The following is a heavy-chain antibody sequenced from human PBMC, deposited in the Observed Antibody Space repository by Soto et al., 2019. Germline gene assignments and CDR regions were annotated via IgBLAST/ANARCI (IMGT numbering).Heavy chain of an antibody. Sequence: SETLSLTCTVSNESMSSGGYFWVWIRQHPGKGLEWIGHISSSGSANPNPSLKSRVSMSVDSSNNQFSLKLTSVTVADTAVYYCARGGGYTASGGNSGFWFDPGGQGTLVTVSS. J-gene: IGHJ5*02. D-gene: IGHD5-18*01. CDR1: NESMSSGGYF. CDR3: ARGGGYTASGGNSGFWFDP. V-gene: IGHV4-31*03. CDR2: ISSSGSA.